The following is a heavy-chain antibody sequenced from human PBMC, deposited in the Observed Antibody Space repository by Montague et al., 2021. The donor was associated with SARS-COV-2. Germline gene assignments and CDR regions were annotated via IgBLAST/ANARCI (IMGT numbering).Heavy chain of an antibody. CDR2: ISYAGRT. J-gene: IGHJ4*02. V-gene: IGHV4-39*01. CDR1: GGSISSPDYY. D-gene: IGHD2-2*01. Sequence: SETLSLTCTVSGGSISSPDYYWGWIRQSPGKGLEWIGSISYAGRTYYNPSLRSRVSFSMDTSKNHFSLSLNSVTAADTAVYFCATQLPSYCSTNKCYPYDFDDWGQGALVTVSS. CDR3: ATQLPSYCSTNKCYPYDFDD.